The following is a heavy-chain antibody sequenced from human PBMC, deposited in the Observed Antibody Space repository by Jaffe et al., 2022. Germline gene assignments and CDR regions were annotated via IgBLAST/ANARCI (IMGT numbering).Heavy chain of an antibody. D-gene: IGHD4-17*01. V-gene: IGHV3-30*02. CDR3: AKDHTTVTYNWFDP. CDR1: GFTFSSYG. Sequence: QVQLVESGGGVVQPGGSLRLSCAASGFTFSSYGMHWVRQAPGKGLEWVAFIRYDGSNKYYADSVKGRFTISRDNSKNTLYLQMNSLRAEDTAVYYCAKDHTTVTYNWFDPWGQGTLVTVSS. J-gene: IGHJ5*02. CDR2: IRYDGSNK.